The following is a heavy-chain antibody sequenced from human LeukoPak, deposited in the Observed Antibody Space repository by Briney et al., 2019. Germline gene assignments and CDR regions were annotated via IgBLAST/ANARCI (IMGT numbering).Heavy chain of an antibody. J-gene: IGHJ5*02. CDR3: ARDRKDCSSTSCFNWFDP. D-gene: IGHD2-2*01. CDR1: GYTFTSYY. Sequence: SVKVSCKASGYTFTSYYLYWVRQAPGQGLEWMGGIIPIFGTANYAQKFQGRVTITADESTSTAYMELSSLRSEDTAVYYCARDRKDCSSTSCFNWFDPWGQGTLVTVSS. V-gene: IGHV1-69*13. CDR2: IIPIFGTA.